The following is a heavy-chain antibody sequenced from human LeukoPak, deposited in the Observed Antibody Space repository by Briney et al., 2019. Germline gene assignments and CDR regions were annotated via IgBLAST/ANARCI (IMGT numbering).Heavy chain of an antibody. CDR2: IYYSGST. CDR3: GGGYDLWSGYSLPGLDY. CDR1: GPSISSGDYY. V-gene: IGHV4-30-4*08. J-gene: IGHJ4*01. D-gene: IGHD3-3*01. Sequence: SQSLSLTCTVSGPSISSGDYYCSWLRQPPGNGLEWIGYIYYSGSTYYNPSLKSRVTISVDTSKNQFSLKLSSVTAADTAVYYCGGGYDLWSGYSLPGLDYWGHGTLVTVSS.